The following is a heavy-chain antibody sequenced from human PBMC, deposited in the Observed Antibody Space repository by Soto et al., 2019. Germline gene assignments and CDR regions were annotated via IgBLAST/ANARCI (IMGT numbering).Heavy chain of an antibody. J-gene: IGHJ4*02. CDR1: GGSFSGYY. CDR2: INHVEGT. Sequence: QVQLQQWGAGLLKPSETLSLTCAVYGGSFSGYYWSWIRQPPGKGLEWIGEINHVEGTNNNPSLKSRLTISVDTSKNQFSLKVNSVTAADTAVYYCARGQKGYSSSWYVDWGQGTPVTVSS. V-gene: IGHV4-34*01. D-gene: IGHD6-13*01. CDR3: ARGQKGYSSSWYVD.